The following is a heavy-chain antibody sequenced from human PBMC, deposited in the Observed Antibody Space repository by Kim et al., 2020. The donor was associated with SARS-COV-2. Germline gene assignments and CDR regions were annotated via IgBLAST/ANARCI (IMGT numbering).Heavy chain of an antibody. V-gene: IGHV3-48*02. D-gene: IGHD3-9*01. CDR1: GFTFSSYS. CDR2: ISSSSSTI. J-gene: IGHJ6*02. CDR3: AGMYYDILTGLYYYYYGMDV. Sequence: GGSLRLSCAASGFTFSSYSMNWVRQAPGKGLEWVSYISSSSSTIYYADSVKGRFTISRDNAKNSLYLQMNSLRDEDTAVYYCAGMYYDILTGLYYYYYGMDVWGQGTTVTVSS.